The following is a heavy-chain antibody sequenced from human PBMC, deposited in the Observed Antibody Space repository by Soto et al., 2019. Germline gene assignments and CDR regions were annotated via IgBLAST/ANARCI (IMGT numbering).Heavy chain of an antibody. CDR3: ARPEYSSSSYGMDV. D-gene: IGHD6-6*01. CDR2: ISSSSSTI. V-gene: IGHV3-48*02. J-gene: IGHJ6*02. CDR1: GFTFSSYS. Sequence: EVQLVESVGGLVQPGGSLRLSCAASGFTFSSYSMNWVRQAPGKGLEWVSYISSSSSTIYYADSVKGRFTISRENAKNSLYLQMNSLRDEDTAVYYCARPEYSSSSYGMDVWGQGTTVTVSS.